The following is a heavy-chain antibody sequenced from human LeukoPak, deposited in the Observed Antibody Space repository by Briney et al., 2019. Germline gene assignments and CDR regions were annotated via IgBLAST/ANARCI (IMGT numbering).Heavy chain of an antibody. CDR1: GFTFSIYA. Sequence: GGSLRLYCAASGFTFSIYAMRWVRQAPGKGLEWVTAMTASDERTYYADSVKGRFSISRDNAKNTLYLQMTSLRVEDTAVYFCAKDFSGSYDYWGQGTLVTVSS. J-gene: IGHJ4*02. D-gene: IGHD1-26*01. CDR3: AKDFSGSYDY. CDR2: MTASDERT. V-gene: IGHV3-23*01.